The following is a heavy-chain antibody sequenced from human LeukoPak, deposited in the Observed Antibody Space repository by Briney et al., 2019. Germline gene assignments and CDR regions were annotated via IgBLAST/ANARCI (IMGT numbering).Heavy chain of an antibody. CDR2: INPNSGGT. V-gene: IGHV1-2*02. Sequence: GASVKVSCKASGYTFTGYYMHWVRQAPGQGLEWMGWINPNSGGTNYAQKFQGRVTMTRDTSISTAYMELSRLRSDDTGVYYCARATDTAMVTGWFDPWGQGTLVTVSS. D-gene: IGHD5-18*01. CDR3: ARATDTAMVTGWFDP. J-gene: IGHJ5*02. CDR1: GYTFTGYY.